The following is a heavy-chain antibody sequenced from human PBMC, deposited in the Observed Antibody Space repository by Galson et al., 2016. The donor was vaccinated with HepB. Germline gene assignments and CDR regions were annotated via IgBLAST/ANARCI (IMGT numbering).Heavy chain of an antibody. CDR3: ARQTYYYDGVGRYYFDY. J-gene: IGHJ4*02. CDR1: GGSIRGRY. D-gene: IGHD3-22*01. V-gene: IGHV4-59*08. CDR2: IYDSGTT. Sequence: TLSLTCAVSGGSIRGRYYSWIRQPPGKALEWVGYIYDSGTTNYNPSLKSRLTISVDTSKNQFSLKLTSVTAADTAVYYCARQTYYYDGVGRYYFDYWGQGTLVPVSS.